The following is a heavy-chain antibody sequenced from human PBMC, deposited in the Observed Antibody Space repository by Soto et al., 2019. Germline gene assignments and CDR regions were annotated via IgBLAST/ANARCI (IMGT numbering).Heavy chain of an antibody. Sequence: PSETLSLTCTVSGGSISSYYWSWIRQPPGKGLEWIGYIYYSGSTNYNPSLKSRVTISVDTSKNQFSLKLSSVTAADTAVYYCARGEGGGYTRAYAFDIWGQGTMVTVSS. CDR3: ARGEGGGYTRAYAFDI. J-gene: IGHJ3*02. CDR1: GGSISSYY. CDR2: IYYSGST. V-gene: IGHV4-59*01. D-gene: IGHD1-26*01.